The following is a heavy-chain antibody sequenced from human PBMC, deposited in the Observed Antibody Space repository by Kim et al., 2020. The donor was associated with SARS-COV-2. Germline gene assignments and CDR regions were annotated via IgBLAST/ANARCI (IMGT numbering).Heavy chain of an antibody. Sequence: SAKYYVDSVKGRVTISRDNAKNSLYLQVNSLRAEDTAVYYCGRGYGSVDYWGQGTLVTVSS. CDR2: SAK. J-gene: IGHJ4*02. CDR3: GRGYGSVDY. V-gene: IGHV3-7*01. D-gene: IGHD5-18*01.